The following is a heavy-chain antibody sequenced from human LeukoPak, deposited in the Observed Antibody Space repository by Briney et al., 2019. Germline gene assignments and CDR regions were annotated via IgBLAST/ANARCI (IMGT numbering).Heavy chain of an antibody. CDR3: ARDLDSSPPGYFDY. CDR1: GFTFSSYL. Sequence: PGGSLRLSCAASGFTFSSYLMSWVRQAPGKGLEWVANIKQDGSEKYYVDSVKGRFTISRDNAKNSLYLQMNSLRAEDTAVYYCARDLDSSPPGYFDYWGQGTLVTVSS. D-gene: IGHD6-13*01. J-gene: IGHJ4*02. V-gene: IGHV3-7*01. CDR2: IKQDGSEK.